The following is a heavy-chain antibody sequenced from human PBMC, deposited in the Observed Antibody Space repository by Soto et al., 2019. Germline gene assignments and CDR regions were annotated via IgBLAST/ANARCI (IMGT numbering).Heavy chain of an antibody. J-gene: IGHJ4*02. CDR3: ARSRRRGYSYVPDPDY. CDR2: INHSGST. Sequence: SETLSLTCAVYGGCFSGYYWSWIRQPPGKGLEWIGEINHSGSTNYNPSLKSRVTISVDTSKNQFSLKLSSVTAADTAVYYCARSRRRGYSYVPDPDYWGQGTLVTVSS. CDR1: GGCFSGYY. V-gene: IGHV4-34*01. D-gene: IGHD5-18*01.